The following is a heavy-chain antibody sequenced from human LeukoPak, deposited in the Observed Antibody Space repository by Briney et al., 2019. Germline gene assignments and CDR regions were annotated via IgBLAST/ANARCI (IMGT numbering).Heavy chain of an antibody. CDR3: ARHSRYFDWLLYPLDA. CDR1: GYGFTSYW. Sequence: GESLKISCKGSGYGFTSYWIGWVRQMPGKGLEWMGIIYPSDSDTRYSPSFQGQVIISADKSISTAYLQWSSLKASDTAVYYCARHSRYFDWLLYPLDAWGQGTLVTVSS. V-gene: IGHV5-51*01. J-gene: IGHJ5*02. D-gene: IGHD3-9*01. CDR2: IYPSDSDT.